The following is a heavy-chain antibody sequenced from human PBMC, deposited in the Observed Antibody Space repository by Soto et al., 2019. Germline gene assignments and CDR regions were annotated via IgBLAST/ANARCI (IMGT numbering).Heavy chain of an antibody. J-gene: IGHJ4*02. CDR1: GFTFSTYA. D-gene: IGHD6-25*01. Sequence: EVQLLESGGGLVQPGRSLRLSCAASGFTFSTYAMSWVRQATGQGLDWVSAISGRGGTTYYADSVKGRFTNARDNAKYTLFLQKNSLTPEDEAVYYSAKYFVESCSNSGCRRSFHYWGQGTLVTVSS. CDR2: ISGRGGTT. CDR3: AKYFVESCSNSGCRRSFHY. V-gene: IGHV3-23*01.